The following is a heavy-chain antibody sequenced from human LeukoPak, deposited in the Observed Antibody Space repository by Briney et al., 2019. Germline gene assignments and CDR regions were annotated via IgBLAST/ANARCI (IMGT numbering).Heavy chain of an antibody. D-gene: IGHD1-7*01. V-gene: IGHV3-23*01. CDR2: ISGSGGST. CDR1: GFTFRSYA. CDR3: AKSPEYNWNYELGFDP. Sequence: GGSLRLSCAASGFTFRSYAMSWVRQAPGKGLEWVSFISGSGGSTYYADSVKGRFTISRDNSKNTLYLQMNSLRAEDTAVYYCAKSPEYNWNYELGFDPWGQGTLVTVSS. J-gene: IGHJ5*02.